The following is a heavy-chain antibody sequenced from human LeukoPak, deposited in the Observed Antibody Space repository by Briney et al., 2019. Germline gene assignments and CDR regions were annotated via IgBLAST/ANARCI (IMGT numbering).Heavy chain of an antibody. CDR3: AKDGARIAAAGTRVDY. J-gene: IGHJ4*02. D-gene: IGHD6-13*01. V-gene: IGHV3-30*18. CDR2: ISYDGSSK. Sequence: GRSLRLSCAASGFTFSSYGMHWVRQAPGKGLEWVAVISYDGSSKYYADSVKGRFTISRDNSKNTLYLQMNSLRAEDTAVYYCAKDGARIAAAGTRVDYWGQGTLVTVSS. CDR1: GFTFSSYG.